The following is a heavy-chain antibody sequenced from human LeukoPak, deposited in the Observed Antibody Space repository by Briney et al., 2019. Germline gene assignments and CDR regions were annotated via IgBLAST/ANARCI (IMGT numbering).Heavy chain of an antibody. J-gene: IGHJ4*01. CDR2: INSDGSNT. CDR3: AREYSTSRYFDY. V-gene: IGHV3-74*01. CDR1: GFTFSSYW. D-gene: IGHD6-6*01. Sequence: GGSLRLSCAAPGFTFSSYWMHWVRQAPGKGLLWVSRINSDGSNTNYADSVKGRFTISRDNANNTLYLQMDSLRAEDTAVYYCAREYSTSRYFDYWGQGTLVTVSS.